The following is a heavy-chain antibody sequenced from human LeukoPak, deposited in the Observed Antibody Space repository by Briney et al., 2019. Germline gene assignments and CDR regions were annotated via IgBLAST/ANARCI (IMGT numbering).Heavy chain of an antibody. J-gene: IGHJ4*02. V-gene: IGHV4-59*11. CDR1: GGSISSHY. CDR3: ARAYDSSGYYLAY. Sequence: SETLSLTCTVSGGSISSHYWSWIRQPPGKGLEWIGYIYYSGSTNYNPSLKSRVTISVDTSKNQFSLKLSSVTAADTAVYYCARAYDSSGYYLAYWGQGTLVTVSS. D-gene: IGHD3-22*01. CDR2: IYYSGST.